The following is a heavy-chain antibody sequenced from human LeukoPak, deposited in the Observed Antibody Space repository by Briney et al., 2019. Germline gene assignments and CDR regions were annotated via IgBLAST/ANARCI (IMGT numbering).Heavy chain of an antibody. CDR2: MSAYNGNT. CDR1: GYIFMNYG. J-gene: IGHJ4*02. V-gene: IGHV1-18*01. Sequence: GASVKISCEASGYIFMNYGISWVRQAPGQGLEWLGWMSAYNGNTFYAQKFEGRVSMTTDTSTNTVYMDLRSLRSDDTAVYYCARDLEHCRNIICSNSAYWGQGTLVTVSS. CDR3: ARDLEHCRNIICSNSAY. D-gene: IGHD2-2*01.